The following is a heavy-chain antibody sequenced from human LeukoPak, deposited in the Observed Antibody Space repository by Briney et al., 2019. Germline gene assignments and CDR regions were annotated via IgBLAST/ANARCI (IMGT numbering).Heavy chain of an antibody. CDR3: ARRLAAAAGRWFDP. CDR2: IYYSGST. CDR1: GGSISTYY. J-gene: IGHJ5*02. D-gene: IGHD6-13*01. V-gene: IGHV4-59*01. Sequence: SETLSLTCTVSGGSISTYYWSWIRQPPGKGLEWIGYIYYSGSTNYNPSLNSRVTISVDTSKNQFSLKLSSVTAADTAVYYCARRLAAAAGRWFDPWGQGTLVTVSS.